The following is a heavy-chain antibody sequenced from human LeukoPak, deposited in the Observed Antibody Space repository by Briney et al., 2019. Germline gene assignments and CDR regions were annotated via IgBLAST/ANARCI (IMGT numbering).Heavy chain of an antibody. Sequence: SETLSLTCAVYGGSFSGYYWSWIRQPPGKGLEWIGSIYYSGSTYYNPSLKSRVTISVDTSKNQFSLKLSSVTAADTAVYYCARDRGYYGSGSYSPLDYWGQGTLVTVSS. CDR2: IYYSGST. V-gene: IGHV4-34*01. D-gene: IGHD3-10*01. J-gene: IGHJ4*02. CDR1: GGSFSGYY. CDR3: ARDRGYYGSGSYSPLDY.